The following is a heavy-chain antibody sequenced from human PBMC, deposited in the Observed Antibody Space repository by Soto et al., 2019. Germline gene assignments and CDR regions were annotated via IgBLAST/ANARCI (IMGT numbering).Heavy chain of an antibody. V-gene: IGHV3-30-3*01. CDR3: AREADYGSGSYFVSWFDP. CDR1: GFTFSSYA. D-gene: IGHD3-10*01. Sequence: GGSLRLSCAASGFTFSSYAMHWVRQAPGKGLEWVAVISYDGSNKYYADSVKGRFTISRDNSKNTLYLQMNSLRAEDTAVYCCAREADYGSGSYFVSWFDPWGQGTLVTVSS. CDR2: ISYDGSNK. J-gene: IGHJ5*02.